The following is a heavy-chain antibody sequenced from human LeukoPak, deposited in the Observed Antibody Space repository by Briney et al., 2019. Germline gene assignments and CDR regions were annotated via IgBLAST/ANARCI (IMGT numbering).Heavy chain of an antibody. D-gene: IGHD1-26*01. CDR3: ARHGTRYHYYFMDV. V-gene: IGHV4-34*01. CDR2: INHSGST. J-gene: IGHJ6*03. CDR1: GGSFSGYY. Sequence: SETLSLTCAVYGGSFSGYYWNWIRQPPGKGLEWIGEINHSGSTKYNPSLKSRVTISVDTSKNQFSLKLSSVTAADTAVYYCARHGTRYHYYFMDVWGKGTTVTISS.